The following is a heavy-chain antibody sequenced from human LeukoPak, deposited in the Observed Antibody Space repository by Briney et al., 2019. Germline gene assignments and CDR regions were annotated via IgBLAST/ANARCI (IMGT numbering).Heavy chain of an antibody. D-gene: IGHD6-19*01. J-gene: IGHJ4*02. CDR3: VRNLAVAGTCFDS. CDR2: IKQDGSDR. CDR1: GFTFSNYW. V-gene: IGHV3-7*03. Sequence: PGGSLRLSCAASGFTFSNYWMSWVRQAPGTGLEWVANIKQDGSDRNYVTSVRGRITISRDNAESSLYLQMNSLRVEDTAVYYCVRNLAVAGTCFDSWGQGTLVTVSS.